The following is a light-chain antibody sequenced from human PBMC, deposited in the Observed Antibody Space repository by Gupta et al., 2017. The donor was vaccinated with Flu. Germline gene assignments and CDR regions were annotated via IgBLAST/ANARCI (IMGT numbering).Light chain of an antibody. V-gene: IGKV1-5*03. CDR1: QSISSW. J-gene: IGKJ1*01. Sequence: DIQMTQSPSTLSASVGDRVTITCRASQSISSWLAWYQQKPGKAPKLLIYKASSLESGVPSRFSGSGSGTEFPLTISSLQPDDFATYYCQKYNSYSVTFGQRPKVEIK. CDR2: KAS. CDR3: QKYNSYSVT.